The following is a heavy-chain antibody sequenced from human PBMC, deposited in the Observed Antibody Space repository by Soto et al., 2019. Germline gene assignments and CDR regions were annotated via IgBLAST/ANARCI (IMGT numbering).Heavy chain of an antibody. Sequence: QLQLVQSGAAVKKPGSSVKVSCKASGGTLNTYTIRWVRQAPGEGLEWMGSILPYLVSTNYATKFQGRVSITADQATSTMELSSLSSEDTAVYFCARDVTAKEALYYDEPWGLGSLVTVSS. J-gene: IGHJ5*02. D-gene: IGHD4-17*01. V-gene: IGHV1-69*08. CDR3: ARDVTAKEALYYDEP. CDR2: ILPYLVST. CDR1: GGTLNTYT.